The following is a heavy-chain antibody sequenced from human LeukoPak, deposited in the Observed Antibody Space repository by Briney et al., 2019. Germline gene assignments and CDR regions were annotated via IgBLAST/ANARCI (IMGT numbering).Heavy chain of an antibody. CDR2: IKEDGSEK. CDR3: ARRFIAAAFLDH. CDR1: GFTFSSYW. D-gene: IGHD6-13*01. J-gene: IGHJ4*02. V-gene: IGHV3-7*01. Sequence: GGSLRLSCAASGFTFSSYWMSWVRQAPGKGLEWVANIKEDGSEKYYVDSVRGRFTLSRDNAKNSLYLQMNSLRAEDTAVYYCARRFIAAAFLDHWGQGTLVAVSS.